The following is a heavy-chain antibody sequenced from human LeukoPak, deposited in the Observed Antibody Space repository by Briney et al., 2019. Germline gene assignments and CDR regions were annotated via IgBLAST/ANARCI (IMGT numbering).Heavy chain of an antibody. CDR3: AREAHSSSWYLTEWFDP. CDR1: GGTFSSYA. J-gene: IGHJ5*02. V-gene: IGHV1-69*13. CDR2: IIPIFGTA. Sequence: ASVKVSCKASGGTFSSYAISWVRQAPGQGLEWMEGIIPIFGTANYAQKFQGRVTITADESTSTAYMELSSLRSEDTAVYYCAREAHSSSWYLTEWFDPWGQGTLVTVSS. D-gene: IGHD6-13*01.